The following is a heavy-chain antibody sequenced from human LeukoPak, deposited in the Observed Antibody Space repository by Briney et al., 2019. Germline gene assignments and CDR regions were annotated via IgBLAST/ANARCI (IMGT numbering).Heavy chain of an antibody. CDR2: IYTSGST. D-gene: IGHD6-19*01. V-gene: IGHV4-4*07. CDR3: ARGPINSSGWYYGMDV. CDR1: GGSISSYY. Sequence: SETLSLTCTVSGGSISSYYWSWIRQPAGKGLEWIGRIYTSGSTNYNPSLKSRVTMSVDTSKNQFSLKLSSVTAADTAVYYCARGPINSSGWYYGMDVWGQGTTVTVSS. J-gene: IGHJ6*02.